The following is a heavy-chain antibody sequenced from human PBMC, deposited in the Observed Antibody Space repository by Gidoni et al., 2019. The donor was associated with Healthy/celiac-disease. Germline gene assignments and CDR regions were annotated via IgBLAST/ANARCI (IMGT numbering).Heavy chain of an antibody. Sequence: VHLVASGRCLVQPGRPLRLPCAPSGFTFDDYAMHWVRQAPGKGLEWVSGISWNSGSIGYADSVKGRFTISRDNAKNSLYLQMNSLRAEDTALYYCAKDMEYYDSSGYSLDYWGQGTLGTVSS. CDR2: ISWNSGSI. CDR1: GFTFDDYA. D-gene: IGHD3-22*01. V-gene: IGHV3-9*01. J-gene: IGHJ4*02. CDR3: AKDMEYYDSSGYSLDY.